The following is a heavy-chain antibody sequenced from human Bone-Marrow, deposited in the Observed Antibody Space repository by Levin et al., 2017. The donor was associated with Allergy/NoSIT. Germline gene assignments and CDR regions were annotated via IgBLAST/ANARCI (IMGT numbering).Heavy chain of an antibody. Sequence: QSGGSLRLSCAASGFTFSSYGMHWVRQAAGKGLEWVAVISYDGNKKVYADSVKGRFTISRDNSKRTLYLQMNSLRVEDSAVYFCANKAGALRAFFLDYWGQGTVVTVSS. D-gene: IGHD1-26*01. J-gene: IGHJ4*02. CDR1: GFTFSSYG. V-gene: IGHV3-30*18. CDR2: ISYDGNKK. CDR3: ANKAGALRAFFLDY.